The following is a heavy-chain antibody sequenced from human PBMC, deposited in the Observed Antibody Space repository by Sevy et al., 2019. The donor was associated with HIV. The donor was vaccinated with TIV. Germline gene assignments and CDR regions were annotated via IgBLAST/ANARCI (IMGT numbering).Heavy chain of an antibody. J-gene: IGHJ6*02. CDR1: GFTFSSYY. CDR3: AKRLVSWDGMDV. CDR2: ISGISNYI. D-gene: IGHD3-10*01. V-gene: IGHV3-21*01. Sequence: GGSLRLSCAASGFTFSSYYMNWVRQAPGKGLEWVSSISGISNYIYYADSVKGRFTISRDNAKNSLYLQMNSLRAEDTAVYYCAKRLVSWDGMDVWGQGITVTVSS.